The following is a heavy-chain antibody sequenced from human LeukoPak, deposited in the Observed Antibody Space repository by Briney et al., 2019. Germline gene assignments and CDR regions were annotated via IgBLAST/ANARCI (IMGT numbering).Heavy chain of an antibody. J-gene: IGHJ4*02. D-gene: IGHD1-1*01. V-gene: IGHV4-38-2*02. CDR1: GYSISTSYY. Sequence: KASETLSLTCTVSGYSISTSYYWGWIRQPPGKGLEWSGSIYHSGNTYYNPSLKSRVTISVDTSKNQFSLKLNSVTAADTAVYYCAKVDNWKYGHHDYWGQGTLVTVSS. CDR3: AKVDNWKYGHHDY. CDR2: IYHSGNT.